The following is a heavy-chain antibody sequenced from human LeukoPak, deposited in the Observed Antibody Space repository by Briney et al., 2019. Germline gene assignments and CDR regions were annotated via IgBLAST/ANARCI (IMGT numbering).Heavy chain of an antibody. V-gene: IGHV3-23*01. CDR1: GFTFSSYA. CDR3: ARDRSTTHFDY. CDR2: ITCRDFNT. J-gene: IGHJ4*02. Sequence: GVSLRLSCAASGFTFSSYAMSWVRQAPGKGLEWVSTITCRDFNTFYADSVKGRFTISRDNPKNTLFLQMDSLRAEDTAVYYCARDRSTTHFDYWGQGTLVTVFS. D-gene: IGHD5/OR15-5a*01.